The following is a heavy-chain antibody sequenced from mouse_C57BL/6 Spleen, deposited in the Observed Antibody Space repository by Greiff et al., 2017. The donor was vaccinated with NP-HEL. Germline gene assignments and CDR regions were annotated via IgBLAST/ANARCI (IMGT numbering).Heavy chain of an antibody. CDR3: AREYGSSYGAMDD. CDR1: GYTFTSYW. J-gene: IGHJ4*01. CDR2: IDPSDSDT. V-gene: IGHV1-52*01. Sequence: QVLLQQPGAELVRPGSSVKLSCKASGYTFTSYWMHWVKQRPIQGLEWIGNIDPSDSDTPYNQKFNDKATLTVDKSSSTADMQISSLTPEDSAVYDCAREYGSSYGAMDDWGKGTSVTVSS. D-gene: IGHD1-1*01.